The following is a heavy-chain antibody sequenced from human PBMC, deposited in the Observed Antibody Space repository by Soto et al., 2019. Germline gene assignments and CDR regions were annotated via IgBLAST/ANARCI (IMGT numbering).Heavy chain of an antibody. CDR1: GFTFSSYA. CDR3: AKDPIVVVPAAQNLFDYYYYYGMDV. V-gene: IGHV3-23*01. D-gene: IGHD2-2*01. Sequence: VQLLESGGGLVQPGGSLRLSCAASGFTFSSYAMSWVRQAPGKGLEWVSAISGSGGSTYYADSVKGRFTISRDNSKNTLYLQMNSLRAEDTAVYYCAKDPIVVVPAAQNLFDYYYYYGMDVWGQGTTVTVSS. J-gene: IGHJ6*02. CDR2: ISGSGGST.